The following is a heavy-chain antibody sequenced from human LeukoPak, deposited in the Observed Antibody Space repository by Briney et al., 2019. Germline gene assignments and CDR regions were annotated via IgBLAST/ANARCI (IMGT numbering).Heavy chain of an antibody. CDR1: GFTFGDYY. CDR2: ISSSTVHT. D-gene: IGHD3-22*01. J-gene: IGHJ5*02. Sequence: GGSLRLSCAASGFTFGDYYMSWIRQAPGKGLEWISHISSSTVHTTYADSVKGRFTISRDNAKNSLFLQMNSLRAEDTAVYYCVRDRFDRSGSNWFDPWGQGTLVTVSS. CDR3: VRDRFDRSGSNWFDP. V-gene: IGHV3-11*05.